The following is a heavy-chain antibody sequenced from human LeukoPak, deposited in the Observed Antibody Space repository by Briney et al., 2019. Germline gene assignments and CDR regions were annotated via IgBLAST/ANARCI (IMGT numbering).Heavy chain of an antibody. D-gene: IGHD4-17*01. CDR3: ARGATVTTNYDY. J-gene: IGHJ4*02. CDR1: GYTFTGYY. V-gene: IGHV1-2*02. CDR2: INPNSGGT. Sequence: GASVKLSCKASGYTFTGYYMHWVRQSPGQGLEWMGWINPNSGGTNYAQKFQGRVTMTRDTSISTAYMELSRLRSDDTAVYYCARGATVTTNYDYWGQGTLVTVSS.